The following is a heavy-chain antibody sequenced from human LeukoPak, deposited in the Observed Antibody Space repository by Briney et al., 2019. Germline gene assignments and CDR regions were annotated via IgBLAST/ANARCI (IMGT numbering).Heavy chain of an antibody. CDR3: AKDLFVVVVAATIDAFDI. CDR1: GFTFSNYA. J-gene: IGHJ3*02. Sequence: GETLRLSCAASGFTFSNYAMSWVRQAPGEGLVWVSRIRSDGSDTRYAESVKGRFTISRDNSKNTLYLQMNSLRAEDTAVYYCAKDLFVVVVAATIDAFDIWGQGTMVTVSS. D-gene: IGHD2-15*01. V-gene: IGHV3-23*01. CDR2: IRSDGSDT.